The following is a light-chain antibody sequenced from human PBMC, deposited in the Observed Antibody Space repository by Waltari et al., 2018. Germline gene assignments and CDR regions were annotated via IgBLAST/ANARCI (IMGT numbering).Light chain of an antibody. J-gene: IGKJ4*01. Sequence: EIVLTQSPATPSLSPGERATLSCRASQSVSSNLAWYQQKPGQAPRLLIYDASNRATGIPARFSGSGSGTDFTLTISSLEPEDFALYYCQHRSNWPLTFGGGTKVEIK. CDR2: DAS. CDR1: QSVSSN. V-gene: IGKV3-11*01. CDR3: QHRSNWPLT.